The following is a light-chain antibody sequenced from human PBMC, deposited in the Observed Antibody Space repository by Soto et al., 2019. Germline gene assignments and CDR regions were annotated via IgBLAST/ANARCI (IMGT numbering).Light chain of an antibody. V-gene: IGKV3-15*01. CDR2: GAS. CDR1: QSVGRN. CDR3: QPYNHWPPLT. Sequence: EIVMTQSPATLSVSPGERATLSCRASQSVGRNLAWYQQKPGQAPRLLIYGASTRATGIPARFSGSGSGTELTLTISRLQSEDFAIYSSQPYNHWPPLTFGGGTKVEIK. J-gene: IGKJ4*01.